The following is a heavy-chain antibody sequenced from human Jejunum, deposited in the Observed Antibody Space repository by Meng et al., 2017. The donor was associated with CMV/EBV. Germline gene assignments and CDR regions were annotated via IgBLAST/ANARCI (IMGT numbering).Heavy chain of an antibody. V-gene: IGHV5-10-1*01. J-gene: IGHJ5*02. CDR3: ARGGGGRGGWLNP. D-gene: IGHD3-10*01. CDR1: GGTFSTHT. CDR2: IDPADSDT. Sequence: VRLVQSGAEVKKPXSSVEVACQTSGGTFSTHTFSWLRQAPGQGIEWMGTIDPADSDTNYNPSFQGHVTMSADKSISPAYLHWSSLKASETAIYYCARGGGGRGGWLNPWGQGTLVTVSS.